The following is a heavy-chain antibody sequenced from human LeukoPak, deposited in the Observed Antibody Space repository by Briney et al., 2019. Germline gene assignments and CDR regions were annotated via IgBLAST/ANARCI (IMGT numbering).Heavy chain of an antibody. CDR3: AKGGKWDVTPFDY. CDR1: GFTFSSYA. D-gene: IGHD1-26*01. Sequence: GRSLRLSCAASGFTFSSYAMHWVRQAPGKGLEWVSTISGGGGSTYYADSVKGRFTISRDNSKNTLYLQVNSLRAEDTAVYYCAKGGKWDVTPFDYWGQGTLVTVSS. J-gene: IGHJ4*02. V-gene: IGHV3-23*01. CDR2: ISGGGGST.